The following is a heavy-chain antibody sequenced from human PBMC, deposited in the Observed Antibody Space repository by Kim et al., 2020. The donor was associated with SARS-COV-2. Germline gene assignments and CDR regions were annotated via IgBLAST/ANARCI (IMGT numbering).Heavy chain of an antibody. D-gene: IGHD3-10*01. J-gene: IGHJ3*02. CDR2: ISYAGST. CDR1: GGSINSGGYY. Sequence: SETLSLTCTVSGGSINSGGYYWSWLRRHPGKGLEWIGHISYAGSTNYNPSLTGRITMSVDTSKNQFSLKLTSVTAADTAVYYCATSSQYGSGSYYRSDAFDIWGQGTMVTVS. CDR3: ATSSQYGSGSYYRSDAFDI. V-gene: IGHV4-31*03.